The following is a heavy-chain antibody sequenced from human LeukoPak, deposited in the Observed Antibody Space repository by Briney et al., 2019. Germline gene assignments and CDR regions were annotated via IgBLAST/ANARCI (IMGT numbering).Heavy chain of an antibody. CDR1: GFTFSTYG. Sequence: GSLRLSCVGSGFTFSTYGMHWVRQAPGKGLEWVSGIGRTGGDSYYADSVKGRFTISRDNSRNTLYLQMNSLRADDRALYYCARRGYFDFWGQGTLVAVSS. D-gene: IGHD3-10*01. CDR3: ARRGYFDF. J-gene: IGHJ4*02. CDR2: IGRTGGDS. V-gene: IGHV3-23*01.